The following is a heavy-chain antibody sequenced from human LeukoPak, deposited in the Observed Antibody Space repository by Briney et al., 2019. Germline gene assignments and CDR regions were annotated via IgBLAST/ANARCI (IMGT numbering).Heavy chain of an antibody. V-gene: IGHV4-39*07. CDR2: IYYSGST. CDR3: ARVTCSSTSCYLSGYYFDY. CDR1: GGSISSSSYY. J-gene: IGHJ4*02. D-gene: IGHD2-2*01. Sequence: PSETLSLTCTVSGGSISSSSYYWGWIRQPPGKGLEWIGSIYYSGSTYYNPSLKSRGTISVDTSKNQFSLKLSSVTAADTAVYYCARVTCSSTSCYLSGYYFDYWGQGTLVTVSS.